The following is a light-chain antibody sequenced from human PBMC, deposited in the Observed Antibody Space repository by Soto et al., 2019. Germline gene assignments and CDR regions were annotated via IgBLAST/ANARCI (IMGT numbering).Light chain of an antibody. CDR3: QQYGTSPWT. Sequence: EIVLTQSPGTLSLSPGERATLSCRASQSGIGSYLAWYQQKPGQAPRLLFYGASSRATGIPDRFSGGGSGTHFTLTISRLEPEDFAVYYCQQYGTSPWTFGQGTKVEIK. V-gene: IGKV3-20*01. CDR1: QSGIGSY. J-gene: IGKJ1*01. CDR2: GAS.